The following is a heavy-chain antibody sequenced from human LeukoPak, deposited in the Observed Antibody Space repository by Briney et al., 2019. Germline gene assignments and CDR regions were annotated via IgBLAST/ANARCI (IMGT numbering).Heavy chain of an antibody. Sequence: GGSLRLSCAASGFTFSSNYMSWVRQAPGKGLEWVSAISGSGGSTYYADSVKGRFTISRDNSKNTLYLQMNSLRAEDTAVYYCAKAVGRYCSGGSCYMDWWGQGTLVTVSS. J-gene: IGHJ4*02. D-gene: IGHD2-15*01. CDR2: ISGSGGST. V-gene: IGHV3-23*01. CDR1: GFTFSSNY. CDR3: AKAVGRYCSGGSCYMDW.